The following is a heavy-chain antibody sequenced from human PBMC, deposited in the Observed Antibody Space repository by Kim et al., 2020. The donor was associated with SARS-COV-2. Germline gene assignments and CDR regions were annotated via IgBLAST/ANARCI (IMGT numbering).Heavy chain of an antibody. V-gene: IGHV3-53*01. CDR3: ATVAGYYDNRLVN. CDR2: IYSGGST. Sequence: GGSLRRSCAASGFTVSNNYMSRVRQAPGKGLEWVSVIYSGGSTYYADSVKGRFTISRDNSKNTLYLQMNSLRAEDTAVYYCATVAGYYDNRLVNWGQGTLVTVSS. CDR1: GFTVSNNY. J-gene: IGHJ4*02. D-gene: IGHD3-22*01.